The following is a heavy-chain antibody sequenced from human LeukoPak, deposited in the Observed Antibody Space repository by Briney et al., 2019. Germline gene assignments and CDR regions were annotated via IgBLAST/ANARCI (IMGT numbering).Heavy chain of an antibody. D-gene: IGHD5-12*01. V-gene: IGHV3-30*02. CDR3: AKGLPPIVDTITSAY. CDR2: IRYDGSNK. CDR1: GFTFSSYG. J-gene: IGHJ1*01. Sequence: GGSLRLSCAASGFTFSSYGMHWVRQAPGKGLEWVAFIRYDGSNKYYADSVKGRFTISRDNSKNTLYLQMNNLRAEDTAVYYCAKGLPPIVDTITSAYWGQGTLLTVSS.